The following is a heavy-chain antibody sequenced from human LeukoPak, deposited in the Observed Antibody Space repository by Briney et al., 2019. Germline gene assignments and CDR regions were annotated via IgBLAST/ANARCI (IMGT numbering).Heavy chain of an antibody. CDR2: ISGSGGST. D-gene: IGHD3-3*01. V-gene: IGHV3-23*01. J-gene: IGHJ4*02. CDR1: GFTFSSYA. CDR3: AKIAYYDFWSGQPHY. Sequence: SGGSLRLSCAASGFTFSSYAMSWVRQAPGKGLEWVSAISGSGGSTYYADSVKGRFTISRDNSKNTLYLQMNSLRAEDTAVYCCAKIAYYDFWSGQPHYWGQGTLVTVSS.